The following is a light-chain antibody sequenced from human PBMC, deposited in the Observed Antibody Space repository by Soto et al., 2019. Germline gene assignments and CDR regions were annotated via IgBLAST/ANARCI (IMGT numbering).Light chain of an antibody. Sequence: EIVLTQSPGTLSLSPGERATLSCRASQSVSSSYLAWYQQKPGQAPRLLIYGASSRATGIADRFSGSGSGKDFTLTISRLEPEDFAVYYGQQYGSSPLTFGGGTKVEIK. V-gene: IGKV3-20*01. CDR1: QSVSSSY. CDR2: GAS. CDR3: QQYGSSPLT. J-gene: IGKJ4*01.